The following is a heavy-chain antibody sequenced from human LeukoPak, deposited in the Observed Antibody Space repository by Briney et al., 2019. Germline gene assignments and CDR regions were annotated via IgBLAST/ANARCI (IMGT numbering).Heavy chain of an antibody. D-gene: IGHD3/OR15-3a*01. CDR1: GFTFTDHW. CDR2: INEDGSEK. Sequence: GGSLRLSCAASGFTFTDHWMSWVREAPGKGLEWGANINEDGSEKYYADSVKGRFTISRANAKKSLYLQMNSLRAEDTAVYYCARGGTGVSRDYWGQGTLVTVAS. V-gene: IGHV3-7*01. CDR3: ARGGTGVSRDY. J-gene: IGHJ4*02.